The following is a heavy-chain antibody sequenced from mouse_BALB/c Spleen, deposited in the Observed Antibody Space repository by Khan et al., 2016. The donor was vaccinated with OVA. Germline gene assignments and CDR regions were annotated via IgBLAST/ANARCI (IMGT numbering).Heavy chain of an antibody. J-gene: IGHJ4*01. V-gene: IGHV2-6-7*01. CDR1: GFSLTGYG. CDR3: ARAYYSNYREAMDY. Sequence: QMQLKQSGPGLVAPSQSLSITCTVSGFSLTGYGVNWVRQPPGKGLEWLGMIWGDGSTDYTSALKSRLNLSKDNSKSQVFLKMNSLQTDDTARYYCARAYYSNYREAMDYWGHGTSVTVSS. D-gene: IGHD2-5*01. CDR2: IWGDGST.